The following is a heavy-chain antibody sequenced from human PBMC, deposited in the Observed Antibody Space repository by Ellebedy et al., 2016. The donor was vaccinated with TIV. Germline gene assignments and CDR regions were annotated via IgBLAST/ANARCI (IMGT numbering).Heavy chain of an antibody. CDR3: ARDDLEDFWSGYPDY. J-gene: IGHJ4*02. D-gene: IGHD3-3*01. CDR1: GYTFTRYY. CDR2: VNPSGGST. Sequence: AASVKVSCKASGYTFTRYYMHWVRQAPGQGLEWMGIVNPSGGSTSYAQKLQGRVTMTSDTSTSTVYMELSSLRSEDTAVYYCARDDLEDFWSGYPDYWGQGTLVTVSS. V-gene: IGHV1-46*04.